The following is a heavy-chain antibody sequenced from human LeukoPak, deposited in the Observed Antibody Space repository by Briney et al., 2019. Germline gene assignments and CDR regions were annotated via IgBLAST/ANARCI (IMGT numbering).Heavy chain of an antibody. CDR1: GFTFSSYG. D-gene: IGHD3-22*01. J-gene: IGHJ4*02. CDR3: AKGDTVVVVITPVVDY. Sequence: GGSLRLSCAASGFTFSSYGMHWVRQAPGKGLGWVAFIRYDGSNKYYADSVKGRFTISRDNSKNTLYLQMNSLRAEDTAVYYCAKGDTVVVVITPVVDYWGQGTLVTVSS. CDR2: IRYDGSNK. V-gene: IGHV3-30*02.